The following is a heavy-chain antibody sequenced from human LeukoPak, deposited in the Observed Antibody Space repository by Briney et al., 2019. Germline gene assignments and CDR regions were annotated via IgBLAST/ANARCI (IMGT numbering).Heavy chain of an antibody. CDR2: IEKNAGGA. Sequence: GGSPRLSCAASGFTFSDFAMSRVRLAPGKGLEWVSSIEKNAGGAYYADSVKGRFTVSRDNSKNTLYLQMSSLRVEDTALYYCAKQEGALIENWCFDHWGLGTLVTVSS. CDR1: GFTFSDFA. J-gene: IGHJ4*02. V-gene: IGHV3-23*01. CDR3: AKQEGALIENWCFDH. D-gene: IGHD1-26*01.